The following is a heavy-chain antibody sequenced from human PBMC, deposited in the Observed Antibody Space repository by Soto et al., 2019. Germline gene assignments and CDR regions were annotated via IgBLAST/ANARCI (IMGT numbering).Heavy chain of an antibody. Sequence: QVQLQESGPGLVKPSQTLSLTCTVSGGSISSGGYYWSWIRQHPGKGLEWIGYIYYSGSTYYNPSLKSRVTLXXDXSXXHFSLKLSSVTAADTAVYYCARVWGGVPRRHYFDYWGQGTLVTVSS. CDR1: GGSISSGGYY. CDR3: ARVWGGVPRRHYFDY. J-gene: IGHJ4*02. D-gene: IGHD3-3*01. V-gene: IGHV4-31*03. CDR2: IYYSGST.